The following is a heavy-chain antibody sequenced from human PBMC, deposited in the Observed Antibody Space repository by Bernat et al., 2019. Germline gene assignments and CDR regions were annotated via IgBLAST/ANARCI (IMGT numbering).Heavy chain of an antibody. J-gene: IGHJ5*02. CDR1: GFTFSSDG. V-gene: IGHV3-30*18. CDR3: AKDRGTTVVTPWFDP. CDR2: ISYDGSNK. D-gene: IGHD4-23*01. Sequence: QVQLVESGGGVVQPGRSLRLSCAASGFTFSSDGVHWVRQAPGKGLEWVAVISYDGSNKYYADSVKGRFPISRDNSKNTLYLQMNSLRAEDTAVYYCAKDRGTTVVTPWFDPWGQGTLVTVSS.